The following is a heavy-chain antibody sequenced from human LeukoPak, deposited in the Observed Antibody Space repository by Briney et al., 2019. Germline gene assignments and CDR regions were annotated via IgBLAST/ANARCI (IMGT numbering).Heavy chain of an antibody. V-gene: IGHV3-21*04. CDR1: GFTLSSYS. Sequence: PGGSLRLSCTASGFTLSSYSMNWVRQAPGKGLEWVSSITSSSSYIYYGDSVKGRFTISRDNAKNSLYLQMNSLRAEDTAVYYCARVDKVLDYWGQGTLVTVSS. CDR3: ARVDKVLDY. D-gene: IGHD3-22*01. J-gene: IGHJ4*02. CDR2: ITSSSSYI.